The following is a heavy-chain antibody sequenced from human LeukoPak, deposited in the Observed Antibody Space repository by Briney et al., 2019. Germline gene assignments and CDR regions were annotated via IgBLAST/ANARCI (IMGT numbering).Heavy chain of an antibody. V-gene: IGHV3-15*01. Sequence: PGGSLRLSCAASEFTFSKAWMSWVRQAPGKGLEWVGHIKSKSDGGTTDYAAPVKGRFTISRDDSKNTLYLQMNSLKTEDTAVYYCTTGTWIQLWLADYWGQGILVTVSS. J-gene: IGHJ4*02. CDR1: EFTFSKAW. CDR3: TTGTWIQLWLADY. CDR2: IKSKSDGGTT. D-gene: IGHD5-18*01.